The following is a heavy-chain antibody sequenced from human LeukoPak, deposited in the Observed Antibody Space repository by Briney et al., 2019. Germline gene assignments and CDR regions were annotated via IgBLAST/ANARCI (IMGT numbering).Heavy chain of an antibody. V-gene: IGHV3-21*01. CDR1: GLTFSSYS. CDR2: ISSSSSYI. J-gene: IGHJ6*02. Sequence: GGSLRLSCAASGLTFSSYSMNWVRQAPGKGLEWVSSISSSSSYIYYADSVKGRFTISRDNAKNSLYLQMNSLRAEDTAVYYCARGSLWFGLRGYYYYGMDVWGQGTTVTVSS. CDR3: ARGSLWFGLRGYYYYGMDV. D-gene: IGHD3-10*01.